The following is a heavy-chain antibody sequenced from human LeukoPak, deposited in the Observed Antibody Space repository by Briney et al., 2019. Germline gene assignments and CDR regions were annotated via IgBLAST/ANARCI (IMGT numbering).Heavy chain of an antibody. CDR3: ARGSLFGGIAAAGIDY. V-gene: IGHV1-69*05. CDR1: GGTFSSYA. J-gene: IGHJ4*02. CDR2: IIPIFGTA. Sequence: SVKLSCKASGGTFSSYAISWVRQAPGQGLEWMGGIIPIFGTANYAQKFQGRVTITTDESTSTAYMELSSLRSEDTAVYYCARGSLFGGIAAAGIDYWGQGTLVTVSS. D-gene: IGHD6-13*01.